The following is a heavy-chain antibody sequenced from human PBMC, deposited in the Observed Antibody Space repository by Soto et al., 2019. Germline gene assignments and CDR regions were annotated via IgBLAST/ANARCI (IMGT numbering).Heavy chain of an antibody. D-gene: IGHD3-10*01. J-gene: IGHJ4*02. CDR3: ARDLRRLWFGEGYYFDY. V-gene: IGHV1-18*01. Sequence: ASVKVSCKASGYTFTSYGISWVRQAPGQGLEWMGWISAYNGNTNYAQKLQGRVTMTTDTSTSTAYMELRSLRSDDTAVYYCARDLRRLWFGEGYYFDYWGQGTLVTVSS. CDR1: GYTFTSYG. CDR2: ISAYNGNT.